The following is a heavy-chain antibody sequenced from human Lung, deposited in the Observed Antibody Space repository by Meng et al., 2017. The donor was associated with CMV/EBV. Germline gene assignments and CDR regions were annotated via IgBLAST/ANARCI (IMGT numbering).Heavy chain of an antibody. CDR3: MTDSLLAKSKGV. CDR2: IKIKSDGGTT. Sequence: GASLKISCAASGFTCSDAWMSWLRQAPGRGMEWVGRIKIKSDGGTTDYAATVKGSFTISRDDSKNTVHLHMNSQKTEDTAVYYCMTDSLLAKSKGVWGQGPMVXVSS. D-gene: IGHD5-12*01. V-gene: IGHV3-15*01. J-gene: IGHJ4*02. CDR1: GFTCSDAW.